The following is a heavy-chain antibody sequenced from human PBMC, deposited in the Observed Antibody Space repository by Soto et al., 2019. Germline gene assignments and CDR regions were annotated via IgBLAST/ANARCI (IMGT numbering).Heavy chain of an antibody. CDR2: IWYDGSNK. Sequence: GGSLRLSCAASGFTFSSYGMHWVRQAPGKGLEWVAVIWYDGSNKYYADSVKGRFTISRDNSKNTLYLQMNSLRVDDTAIYYYARVVGLHPHTWFDPWGQGTLVTVSS. CDR3: ARVVGLHPHTWFDP. J-gene: IGHJ5*02. V-gene: IGHV3-33*01. CDR1: GFTFSSYG.